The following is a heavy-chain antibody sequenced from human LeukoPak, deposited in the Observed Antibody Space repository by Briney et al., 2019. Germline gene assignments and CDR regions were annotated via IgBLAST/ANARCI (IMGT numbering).Heavy chain of an antibody. D-gene: IGHD4-11*01. CDR3: ARDPMTTGRPNWFDP. Sequence: GASVKVSCKASGYTFTSYAMNWVRQAPGQGLEWMGWINTNTGNPTYAQGFTGRFVFSLDTSVSTAYLQISSLKAEDTAVYYCARDPMTTGRPNWFDPWGQGTLVTVSS. CDR2: INTNTGNP. V-gene: IGHV7-4-1*02. J-gene: IGHJ5*02. CDR1: GYTFTSYA.